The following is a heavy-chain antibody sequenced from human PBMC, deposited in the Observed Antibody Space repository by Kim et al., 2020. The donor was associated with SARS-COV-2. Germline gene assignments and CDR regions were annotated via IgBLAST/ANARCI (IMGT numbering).Heavy chain of an antibody. Sequence: TSSPAPKSRVTISVDTSKNQFSLKLSSVTAADTAVYYCARGGKGATPFDYWGQGTLVTVSS. V-gene: IGHV4-34*01. J-gene: IGHJ4*02. D-gene: IGHD1-26*01. CDR3: ARGGKGATPFDY.